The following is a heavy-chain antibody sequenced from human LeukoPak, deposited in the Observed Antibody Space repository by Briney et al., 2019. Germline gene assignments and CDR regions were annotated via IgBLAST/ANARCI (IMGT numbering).Heavy chain of an antibody. J-gene: IGHJ4*02. CDR2: IRSSDSTT. CDR3: AKRADSSAHSFDY. CDR1: GFPFSRYG. D-gene: IGHD3-22*01. Sequence: GGSLRLSCAASGFPFSRYGMKWVRQAPGKGLEWRSYIRSSDSTTYYADSVKGRFTISRDNAKNSLYLRMDSLRVEDTAVYYCAKRADSSAHSFDYWGQGTLFTVSS. V-gene: IGHV3-48*04.